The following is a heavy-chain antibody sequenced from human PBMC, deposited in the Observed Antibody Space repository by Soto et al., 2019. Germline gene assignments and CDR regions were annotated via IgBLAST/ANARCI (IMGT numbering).Heavy chain of an antibody. D-gene: IGHD2-15*01. CDR1: GGSISSSSYY. CDR3: ARHVSGWGWLPVDYFDY. J-gene: IGHJ4*02. V-gene: IGHV4-39*01. Sequence: QLQLQESGPGLVKPSETLSLTCTVSGGSISSSSYYWGWIRQPPGKGLEWIGSIYYSGSTYYNPSLKSRVTISVDTSKTQFSLKLSSVTAADTAVYYCARHVSGWGWLPVDYFDYWGQGTLVTVSS. CDR2: IYYSGST.